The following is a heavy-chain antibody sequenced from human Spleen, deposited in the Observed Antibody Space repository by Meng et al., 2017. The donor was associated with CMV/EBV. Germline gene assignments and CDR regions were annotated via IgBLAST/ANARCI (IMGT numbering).Heavy chain of an antibody. D-gene: IGHD1-1*01. CDR2: IREDGREK. CDR1: GFIFGSYW. J-gene: IGHJ4*02. Sequence: SCAASGFIFGSYWMHWVRQAPGKGLEWVATIREDGREKDYVGSLEGRFTISRDNAKNSLFLQMNNLRAEDTAVYYCARSYNFAFDYWGQEILVTVSS. V-gene: IGHV3-7*01. CDR3: ARSYNFAFDY.